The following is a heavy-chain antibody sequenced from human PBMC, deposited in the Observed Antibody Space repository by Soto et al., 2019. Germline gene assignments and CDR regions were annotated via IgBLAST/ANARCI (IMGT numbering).Heavy chain of an antibody. D-gene: IGHD3-22*01. Sequence: EVQLLDSGGRLVQPGGSLRLSCAASGFSFSIYAMNWVRQAPGKGLEWVSGISGGGGSRYYADSVKGRFTISRDNSKNTLYLQMNSLRVEDTAVYYCAKDPTSYDSSAQFDSWGQGTLVTVSS. CDR3: AKDPTSYDSSAQFDS. J-gene: IGHJ4*02. CDR1: GFSFSIYA. V-gene: IGHV3-23*01. CDR2: ISGGGGSR.